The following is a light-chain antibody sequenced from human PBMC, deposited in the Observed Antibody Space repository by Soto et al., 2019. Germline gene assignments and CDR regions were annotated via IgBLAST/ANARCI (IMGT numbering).Light chain of an antibody. CDR2: GAS. CDR3: QQYGSWWT. CDR1: QSVSSTN. V-gene: IGKV3-20*01. J-gene: IGKJ1*01. Sequence: EIVLTQSPGTLSLSPGERATLSCRASQSVSSTNLAWYQQKPGQAPRLLIYGASSRATGIPDRFSGSGSGTDFTLTISRLEREDFAVYYCQQYGSWWTFGQGTKVEIK.